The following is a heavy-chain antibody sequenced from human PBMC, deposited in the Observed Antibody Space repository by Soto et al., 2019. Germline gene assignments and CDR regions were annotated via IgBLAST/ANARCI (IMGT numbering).Heavy chain of an antibody. V-gene: IGHV3-64*02. CDR2: ISSNGGST. Sequence: EVQLVESGEGLVQPGGSLRLSCAASGFTFSTYAMHWVRQAPGKGLEYVSGISSNGGSTYYADSVKGKFTISRDNSKNTFYLQMGSLRAEDMAIYYCARGGVVYGDAFDIWGQGTMVTVSS. J-gene: IGHJ3*02. D-gene: IGHD3-3*01. CDR3: ARGGVVYGDAFDI. CDR1: GFTFSTYA.